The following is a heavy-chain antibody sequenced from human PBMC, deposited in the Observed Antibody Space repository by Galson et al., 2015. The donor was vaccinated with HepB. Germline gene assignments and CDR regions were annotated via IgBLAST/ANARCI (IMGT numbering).Heavy chain of an antibody. CDR1: GYTFTSYG. Sequence: SCKASGYTFTSYGISWVRQAPGQGLEWMGWISAYNGNTNYAQKLQGRVTMTTDTSTSTAYMELRSLRSDDTAVYYCAIRACSGGSCYSKGSDYFDYWGQGTLVTVSS. D-gene: IGHD2-15*01. J-gene: IGHJ4*02. V-gene: IGHV1-18*04. CDR3: AIRACSGGSCYSKGSDYFDY. CDR2: ISAYNGNT.